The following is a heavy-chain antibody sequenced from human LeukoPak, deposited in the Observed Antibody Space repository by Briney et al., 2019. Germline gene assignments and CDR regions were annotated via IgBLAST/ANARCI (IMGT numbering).Heavy chain of an antibody. CDR1: GVSISSSNSY. V-gene: IGHV4-39*01. CDR3: ARRRSVSSGWRNTYWYFDL. Sequence: PSETLSLTCTVSGVSISSSNSYWGWIRQPPGKGLEWIGSIYYSGNTYYNASLKSQVSISIDTSKNQFSLKLSSVTAADTAVYYCARRRSVSSGWRNTYWYFDLWGRGTLVTVSS. CDR2: IYYSGNT. D-gene: IGHD6-19*01. J-gene: IGHJ2*01.